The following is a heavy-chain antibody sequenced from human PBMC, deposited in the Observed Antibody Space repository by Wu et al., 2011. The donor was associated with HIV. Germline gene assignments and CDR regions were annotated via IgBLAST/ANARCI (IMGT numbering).Heavy chain of an antibody. CDR1: GYIFASSH. D-gene: IGHD2/OR15-2a*01. V-gene: IGHV1-2*02. CDR2: IRPKNGAV. J-gene: IGHJ2*01. Sequence: QVRLVQSGADVKKPGASVKVSCKASGYIFASSHINWMRQAAGQGLEWMGWIRPKNGAVNHARQLQPRTPTLTRDRALSTAYMELRSLTSADSGIYFCARQSFKPNFYFADQGWSFNLWGRAPGSSSPQ. CDR3: ARQSFKPNFYFADQGWSFNL.